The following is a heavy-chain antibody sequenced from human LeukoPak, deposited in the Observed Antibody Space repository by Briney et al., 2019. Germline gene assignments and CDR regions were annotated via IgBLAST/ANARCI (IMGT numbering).Heavy chain of an antibody. J-gene: IGHJ4*02. D-gene: IGHD5-18*01. Sequence: GGSLRLSCAASGFTFSSYGIHWVRQAPGKGLDWVAFIRNDGSDKYYGASVKGRFTISRDNSKNTVYLQMNSLRSEDTSVYFCAKVATETAMVTGSFDYWGQGPLVTVSS. V-gene: IGHV3-30*02. CDR3: AKVATETAMVTGSFDY. CDR1: GFTFSSYG. CDR2: IRNDGSDK.